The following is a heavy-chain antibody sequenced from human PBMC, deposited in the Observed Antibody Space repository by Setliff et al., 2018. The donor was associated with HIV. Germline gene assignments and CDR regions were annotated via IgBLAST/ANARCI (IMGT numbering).Heavy chain of an antibody. V-gene: IGHV3-43*01. J-gene: IGHJ4*02. CDR2: VTWDGGTT. D-gene: IGHD1-26*01. Sequence: GSLRLSCAASGFTFHDYTMQWVRQAPGKGLEWVALVTWDGGTTKYAESVKGRFSISRDNSKNTLYLEMNCLRHEDAAVYYCVKAAYGWGVGAWGYWGQGTLVTAPQ. CDR1: GFTFHDYT. CDR3: VKAAYGWGVGAWGY.